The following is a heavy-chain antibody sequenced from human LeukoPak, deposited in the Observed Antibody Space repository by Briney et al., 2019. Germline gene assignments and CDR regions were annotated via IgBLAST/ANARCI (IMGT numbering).Heavy chain of an antibody. CDR2: IKQDGSEK. D-gene: IGHD2-2*01. CDR3: ARDLGDCSSTSCYYYYYMDV. Sequence: GGSLRLSCAASGFTFSSYWMSWARQAPGKGLEWVANIKQDGSEKYYVDSVKGRFTISRDNAKNSLYLQMNSLRAEDTAVYYCARDLGDCSSTSCYYYYYMDVWGKGTTVTVSS. V-gene: IGHV3-7*01. CDR1: GFTFSSYW. J-gene: IGHJ6*03.